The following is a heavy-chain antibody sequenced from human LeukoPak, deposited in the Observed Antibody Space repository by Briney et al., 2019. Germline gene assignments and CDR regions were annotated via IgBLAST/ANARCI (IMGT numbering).Heavy chain of an antibody. CDR1: GFTFSSYA. CDR3: ARDEKYQLLGAFDI. D-gene: IGHD2-2*01. Sequence: GGSLRLSCAASGFTFSSYAMPWVRQAPGKGLEWVAVISYDGSNKYYADSVKGRFTISGDNSKNTLYLQMNSLRAEDTAVYYCARDEKYQLLGAFDIWGQGTMVTVSS. J-gene: IGHJ3*02. V-gene: IGHV3-30-3*01. CDR2: ISYDGSNK.